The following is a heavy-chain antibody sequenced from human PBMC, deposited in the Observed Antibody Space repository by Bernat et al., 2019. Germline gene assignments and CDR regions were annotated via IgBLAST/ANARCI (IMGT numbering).Heavy chain of an antibody. CDR3: ATTVTTMYYYYMDV. J-gene: IGHJ6*03. Sequence: QVQLQESGPGLVKPSETLSLTCTVSGGSISSYYWSWIRQPPGKGLEWIGYIYYSGSTNYNPSLKSRVTISVDTSKNQFSLKLSSVTAADTAVYYCATTVTTMYYYYMDVWGKGTTVTVSS. D-gene: IGHD4-17*01. CDR1: GGSISSYY. CDR2: IYYSGST. V-gene: IGHV4-59*01.